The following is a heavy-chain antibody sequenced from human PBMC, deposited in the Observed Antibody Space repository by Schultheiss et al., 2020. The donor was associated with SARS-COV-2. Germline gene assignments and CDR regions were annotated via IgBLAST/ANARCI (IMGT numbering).Heavy chain of an antibody. J-gene: IGHJ5*02. CDR1: GGSISSGGYY. D-gene: IGHD3-10*01. Sequence: SETLSLTCTVSGGSISSGGYYWSWIRQHPGKGLEWIGYIYYSGSTNYNPSLKSRVTISVDTSKNQFSLKLSSVTAADTAVYYCARARYGSGSYGNWFDPWGQGTLVTVSS. CDR3: ARARYGSGSYGNWFDP. CDR2: IYYSGST. V-gene: IGHV4-31*03.